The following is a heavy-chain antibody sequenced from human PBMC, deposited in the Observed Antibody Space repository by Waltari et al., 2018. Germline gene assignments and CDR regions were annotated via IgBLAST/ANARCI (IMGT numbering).Heavy chain of an antibody. CDR3: ARENYYDSSGYVLYYYGMDV. D-gene: IGHD3-22*01. CDR2: ISYDGSNK. CDR1: GFTFSSYA. Sequence: QVQLVESGGGVVQPGRSLRLSCAASGFTFSSYAMHWVRQAPGKGLAWVAVISYDGSNKYYADSVKGRFTISRDNSKNTLYLQMNSLRAEDTAVYYCARENYYDSSGYVLYYYGMDVWGQGTTVTVSS. J-gene: IGHJ6*02. V-gene: IGHV3-30-3*01.